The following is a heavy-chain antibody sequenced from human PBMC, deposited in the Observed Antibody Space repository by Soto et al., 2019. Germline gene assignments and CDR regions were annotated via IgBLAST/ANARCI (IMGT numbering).Heavy chain of an antibody. CDR3: ERGSYYDSSGYTLFDY. V-gene: IGHV1-3*01. D-gene: IGHD3-22*01. Sequence: QVQLVQSGAEVKKPGASVKVSCKASGYTFTSYAMHWVRQAPGQRLEWMGWINAGNGNTKYSQKFQGRVTITRDTSASTTYMELSRLRSEDTAVYYCERGSYYDSSGYTLFDYWGQGTLVTVSS. CDR2: INAGNGNT. CDR1: GYTFTSYA. J-gene: IGHJ4*02.